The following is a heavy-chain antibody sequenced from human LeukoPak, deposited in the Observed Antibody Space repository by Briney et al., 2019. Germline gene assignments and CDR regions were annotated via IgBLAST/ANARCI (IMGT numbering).Heavy chain of an antibody. CDR1: GYTFTSYD. Sequence: ASVKVSCKASGYTFTSYDINWVRQAPGQGLEWMGRIIPILGIANYAQKFQGRVTITADKSTSTAYMELSSLRSEDTAVYYCARDCGGDCDYYYGLDVWGQGTTVTVSS. V-gene: IGHV1-69*04. D-gene: IGHD2-21*02. CDR3: ARDCGGDCDYYYGLDV. CDR2: IIPILGIA. J-gene: IGHJ6*02.